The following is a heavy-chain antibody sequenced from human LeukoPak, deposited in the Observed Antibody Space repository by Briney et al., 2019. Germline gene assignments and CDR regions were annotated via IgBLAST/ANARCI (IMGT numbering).Heavy chain of an antibody. CDR3: ARGDTMVRGTMGFDY. V-gene: IGHV4-59*12. Sequence: SETLSLTCTVSGGSISSYYWSWIRQPPGKGLEWIGYIYYSGSTNYNPSLKSRVTISVDTSKNQFSLKLSSVTAADTAVYYCARGDTMVRGTMGFDYWGQGTLVTVSS. CDR1: GGSISSYY. J-gene: IGHJ4*02. CDR2: IYYSGST. D-gene: IGHD3-10*01.